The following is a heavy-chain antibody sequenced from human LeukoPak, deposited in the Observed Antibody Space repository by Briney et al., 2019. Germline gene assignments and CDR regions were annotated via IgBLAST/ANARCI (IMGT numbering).Heavy chain of an antibody. CDR1: GFTFDDYG. CDR2: INWNGGST. Sequence: GGSLRLSCAASGFTFDDYGMSWVRQAPGKGLEWVSGINWNGGSTGYADSVKGRFTISRDNAKNSLYVQMNSLRAEDTALYYCVRDNPYYDNTRSDGFDFWGQGTMVNVPS. CDR3: VRDNPYYDNTRSDGFDF. D-gene: IGHD3-22*01. J-gene: IGHJ4*02. V-gene: IGHV3-20*04.